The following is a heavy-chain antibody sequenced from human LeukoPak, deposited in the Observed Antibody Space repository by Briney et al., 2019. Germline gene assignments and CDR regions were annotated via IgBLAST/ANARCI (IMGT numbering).Heavy chain of an antibody. CDR1: GDSVSSKSAT. V-gene: IGHV6-1*01. J-gene: IGHJ4*02. CDR3: ARVILLGRGFDY. Sequence: SQTLSLTCALSGDSVSSKSATWNWIRQSPSRGLEWLGKTYYRSKWYNDSAVSVKGRVTISPDTSKNQFSLQLISVTPEDTAVYYCARVILLGRGFDYWGQGSLVTVSS. CDR2: TYYRSKWYN. D-gene: IGHD2-8*02.